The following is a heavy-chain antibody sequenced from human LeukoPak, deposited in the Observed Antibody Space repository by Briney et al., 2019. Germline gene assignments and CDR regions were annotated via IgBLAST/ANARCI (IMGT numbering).Heavy chain of an antibody. J-gene: IGHJ4*02. CDR3: ARVKGWLHPYDGYYFDY. V-gene: IGHV3-74*01. CDR2: INFDGSST. D-gene: IGHD5-24*01. Sequence: GGSLRLSCAASGFILSSYWLHWVRQAPGKGLVWVSRINFDGSSTNYADSVKGRFTISRDNSKNTLYLQMNSLRAEDTAVYYCARVKGWLHPYDGYYFDYWGQGTLVTVSS. CDR1: GFILSSYW.